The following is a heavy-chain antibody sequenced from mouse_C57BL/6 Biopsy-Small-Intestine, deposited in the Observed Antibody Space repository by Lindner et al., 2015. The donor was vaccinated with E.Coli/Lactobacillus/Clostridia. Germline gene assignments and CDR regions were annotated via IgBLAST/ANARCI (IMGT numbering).Heavy chain of an antibody. Sequence: VQLQESGAELARPGASVRLSCKASGYTFTSYGISWVKQRTGQDLEWIGEIYPGSRNTFYSENFKDKATLTVDKSSGTANMELRSLTSEDSAVYFCARSSSIYYYGDWYFDVWGTGTTVTVSS. J-gene: IGHJ1*03. CDR3: ARSSSIYYYGDWYFDV. CDR2: IYPGSRNT. V-gene: IGHV1-81*01. D-gene: IGHD1-1*01. CDR1: GYTFTSYG.